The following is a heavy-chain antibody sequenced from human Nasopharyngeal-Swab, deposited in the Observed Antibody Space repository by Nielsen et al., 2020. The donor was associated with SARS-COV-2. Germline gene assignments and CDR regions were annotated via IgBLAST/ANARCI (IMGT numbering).Heavy chain of an antibody. Sequence: SETLSLTCTVSGYSISKNYYWGWIRQPPGKGLEWIGSIYHSGSTYYNPSLKSRVTISIGTSKNQFSLKLTSVTAADTAVYYCATSPPYDAFDFWGQGIMVTVSS. CDR3: ATSPPYDAFDF. CDR2: IYHSGST. V-gene: IGHV4-38-2*02. CDR1: GYSISKNYY. J-gene: IGHJ3*01.